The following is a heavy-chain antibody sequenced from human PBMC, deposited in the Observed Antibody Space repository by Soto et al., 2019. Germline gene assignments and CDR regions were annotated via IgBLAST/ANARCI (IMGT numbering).Heavy chain of an antibody. CDR3: ARVAYSTSSGSYYFDY. J-gene: IGHJ4*02. CDR2: IYYSGSA. Sequence: SETLSLTCTVSGGSISSGGYYWTWIRQHPGKGLEWIGYIYYSGSADYNPSLKSRVGMSVETSTNQFSLILRSVTAADTAVYYCARVAYSTSSGSYYFDYWGQGSLVTVSS. CDR1: GGSISSGGYY. V-gene: IGHV4-31*03. D-gene: IGHD6-6*01.